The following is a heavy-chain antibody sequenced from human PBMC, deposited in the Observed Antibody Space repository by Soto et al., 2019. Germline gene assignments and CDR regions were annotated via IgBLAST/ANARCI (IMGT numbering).Heavy chain of an antibody. CDR2: IYYRGYT. Sequence: TSETLSLTCAVSGGYITSSSYYCGWIRQAPGRGLEWIGTIYYRGYTYYNPSLESRVTISADTSKNQLSLNLRSVTAADTAVYYCASPAGADYTFDYWGQGILVTVSS. CDR1: GGYITSSSYY. J-gene: IGHJ4*02. CDR3: ASPAGADYTFDY. V-gene: IGHV4-39*01. D-gene: IGHD4-4*01.